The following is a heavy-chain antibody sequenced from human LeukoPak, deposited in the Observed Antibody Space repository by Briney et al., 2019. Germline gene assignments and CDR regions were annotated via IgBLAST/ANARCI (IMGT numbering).Heavy chain of an antibody. CDR3: AGVAKIPDYYFDY. CDR1: GFTFSDHY. D-gene: IGHD1-14*01. CDR2: TGTEANSYTA. V-gene: IGHV3-72*01. Sequence: GGSLRLSCAASGFTFSDHYMDWVRQAPGKGLEWVGRTGTEANSYTAEYAASVRGRFTISRDDSKNSLYLQMNSLKTEDTAVYYCAGVAKIPDYYFDYWGQGTLVTVSS. J-gene: IGHJ4*02.